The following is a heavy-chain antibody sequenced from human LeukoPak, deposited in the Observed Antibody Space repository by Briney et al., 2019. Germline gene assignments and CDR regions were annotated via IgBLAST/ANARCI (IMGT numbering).Heavy chain of an antibody. CDR3: ARVYYYYYMDV. CDR2: IRYDGSNT. J-gene: IGHJ6*03. V-gene: IGHV3-30*02. CDR1: GFTFSTSG. Sequence: GGSLRLSCATSGFTFSTSGMHWARQAPGKGLEWVAFIRYDGSNTYHADSVKGRFTVSRDNSKNTLFLQMSSLRDEDTAVYYCARVYYYYYMDVWGKGTTVTVSS.